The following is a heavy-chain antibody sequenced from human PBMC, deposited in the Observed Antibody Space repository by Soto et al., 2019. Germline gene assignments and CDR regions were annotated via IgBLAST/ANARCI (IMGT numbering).Heavy chain of an antibody. D-gene: IGHD1-26*01. J-gene: IGHJ4*02. CDR2: IYYSGST. CDR3: ARTWDSRGQGPFDY. Sequence: SETLSLTCTVSGGSISSSSYYWGWIRQPPGKGLEWIGSIYYSGSTYYNPSLKSRVTISVDTSKNQFSLKLSSVTAADTAVYYCARTWDSRGQGPFDYWGQGTLVTVS. V-gene: IGHV4-39*01. CDR1: GGSISSSSYY.